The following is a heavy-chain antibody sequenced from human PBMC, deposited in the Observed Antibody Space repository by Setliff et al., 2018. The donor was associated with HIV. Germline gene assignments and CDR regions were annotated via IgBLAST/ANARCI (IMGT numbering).Heavy chain of an antibody. J-gene: IGHJ3*02. CDR3: TSQGQNTFNI. CDR2: ISANSIHV. V-gene: IGHV3-21*06. Sequence: LSLTCAASGFNVSPYTLTWVCQVPGKGLEWVSSISANSIHVYYAESLKGRFTISRDNAMNSLYLQMNSLRVEDTAMYYCTSQGQNTFNIWGQGTMVTVSS. CDR1: GFNVSPYT.